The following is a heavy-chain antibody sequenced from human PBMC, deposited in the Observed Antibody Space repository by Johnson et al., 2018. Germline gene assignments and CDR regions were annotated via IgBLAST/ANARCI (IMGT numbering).Heavy chain of an antibody. CDR3: AKDPFIAARPYYMDV. D-gene: IGHD6-6*01. CDR2: ISGSGGST. V-gene: IGHV3-23*04. J-gene: IGHJ6*03. Sequence: VQLVESGGGLVQXGGSLRLSCAASGFTFSSYAMSWVRQAPGKGLEWVSAISGSGGSTYYADSVKGRFPISRDNSKNTLYLQMNSRRAEETAVYYCAKDPFIAARPYYMDVWGKGTTVTVSS. CDR1: GFTFSSYA.